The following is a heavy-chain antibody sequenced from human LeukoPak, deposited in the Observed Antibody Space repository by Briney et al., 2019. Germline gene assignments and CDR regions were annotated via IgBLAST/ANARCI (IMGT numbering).Heavy chain of an antibody. J-gene: IGHJ4*02. CDR2: IWYDGGNI. CDR3: ARRGGSHPFLDY. Sequence: PGGSLRLSCAASGFTFSNYWMSWVRQVPGKGLEWVAVIWYDGGNIYYADSVKGRFIISRDNSKNTLYLQMNSLRAEDTAVYYCARRGGSHPFLDYWGQGTLVTVSS. V-gene: IGHV3-33*08. D-gene: IGHD1-26*01. CDR1: GFTFSNYW.